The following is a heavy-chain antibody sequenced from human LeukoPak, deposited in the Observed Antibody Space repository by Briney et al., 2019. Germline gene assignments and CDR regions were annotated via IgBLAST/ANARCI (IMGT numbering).Heavy chain of an antibody. D-gene: IGHD3-10*02. Sequence: GGSLRLSCAASGFTFSSYGMNWVRQAPGKGLEWVSYISSSGSTIYYADSVKGRFTISRDTAKNSLYLQMNSLRAEDTAVYYCAELGITMIGGVWGKGTTVTVSS. CDR1: GFTFSSYG. V-gene: IGHV3-48*03. CDR2: ISSSGSTI. CDR3: AELGITMIGGV. J-gene: IGHJ6*04.